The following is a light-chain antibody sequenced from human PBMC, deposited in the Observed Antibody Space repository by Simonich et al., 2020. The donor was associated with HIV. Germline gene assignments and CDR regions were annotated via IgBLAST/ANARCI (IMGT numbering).Light chain of an antibody. CDR2: DVS. V-gene: IGLV2-14*03. J-gene: IGLJ2*01. CDR1: SRYVGGYNY. Sequence: QSALTQPASVSGSPGQSITISCTGTSRYVGGYNYVSWYQHHPGKAPKVMIYDVSKRPSGVSNRFSASKSGNTASLTISVHQAEDEADYYCGSYTSSSTVLFGGGTKLTVL. CDR3: GSYTSSSTVL.